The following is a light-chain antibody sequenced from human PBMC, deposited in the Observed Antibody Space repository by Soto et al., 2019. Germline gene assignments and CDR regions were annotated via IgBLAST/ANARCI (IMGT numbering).Light chain of an antibody. CDR3: QQLNSYPIT. CDR1: QSISSW. Sequence: DFHITQSPSTLSASGGDRVTITCRASQSISSWLAWYQQKPGKAPKLLLYDVSTLERGVPSRFSGSGSATDFTLTISSLQPEDFATYYCQQLNSYPITFGQGTRLEI. J-gene: IGKJ5*01. V-gene: IGKV1-5*01. CDR2: DVS.